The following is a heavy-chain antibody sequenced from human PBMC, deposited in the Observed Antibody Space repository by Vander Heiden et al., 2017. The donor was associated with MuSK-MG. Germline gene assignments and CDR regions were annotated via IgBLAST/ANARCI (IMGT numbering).Heavy chain of an antibody. J-gene: IGHJ4*02. Sequence: EVKLVESGGGLVKPGGPLTLSCAASGFTFSSYSMNWVRQAPGKWLELVSSISSSSSYIYYAGSVKGRFTISRDNAKNSLYLQMNSLRAEDTAVYYCARDLRGATGFDYWGQGTLVTVSS. V-gene: IGHV3-21*01. CDR2: ISSSSSYI. CDR1: GFTFSSYS. CDR3: ARDLRGATGFDY. D-gene: IGHD1-26*01.